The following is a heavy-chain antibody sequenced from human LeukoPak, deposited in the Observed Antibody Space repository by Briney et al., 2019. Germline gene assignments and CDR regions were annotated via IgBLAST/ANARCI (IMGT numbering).Heavy chain of an antibody. J-gene: IGHJ4*02. D-gene: IGHD1-1*01. CDR3: AAGGANWNFGY. V-gene: IGHV3-30-3*01. CDR2: ISYDGSNK. Sequence: PGGSLRLSCSASGFTFSSYAMHWVRQAPGKGLEWVSVISYDGSNKYYAHSVKGRFTISRDNSKNTLYLQMNSLRAEDTAVYYCAAGGANWNFGYWGQGTLVTVSS. CDR1: GFTFSSYA.